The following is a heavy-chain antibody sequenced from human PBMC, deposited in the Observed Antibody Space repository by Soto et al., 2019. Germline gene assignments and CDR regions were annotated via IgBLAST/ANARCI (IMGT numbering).Heavy chain of an antibody. CDR3: AKFSYHDSSGYYFYWFDP. J-gene: IGHJ5*02. D-gene: IGHD3-22*01. CDR1: GGSISSGGYY. Sequence: LSLTCTVSGGSISSGGYYWSWIRHHPGKGLEWIGYIYYSGSTYYNPSLKSRVTISVDTSKNQFSLKLSSVTAADTAVYYCAKFSYHDSSGYYFYWFDPWGQGALVTVSS. CDR2: IYYSGST. V-gene: IGHV4-31*03.